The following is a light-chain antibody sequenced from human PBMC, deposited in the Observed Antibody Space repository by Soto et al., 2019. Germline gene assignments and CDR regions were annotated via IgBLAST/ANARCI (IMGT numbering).Light chain of an antibody. CDR3: MQTLQTPQWT. CDR1: QSLLHSDGNNY. CDR2: LGS. Sequence: DSMMTHSPLSLPVNPGEPASISCRSSQSLLHSDGNNYLEWYLQKPGQSPHLLIYLGSRRSSGVPDRFSGSGSGTHFTLKISRVEADDVGVYCCMQTLQTPQWTFGQGTKVDIK. V-gene: IGKV2-28*01. J-gene: IGKJ1*01.